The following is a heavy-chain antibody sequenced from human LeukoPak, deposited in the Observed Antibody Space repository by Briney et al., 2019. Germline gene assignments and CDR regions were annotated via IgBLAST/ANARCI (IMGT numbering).Heavy chain of an antibody. CDR1: GFHFSTYA. CDR2: ITGSGRDT. CDR3: AKGTLGSCSGATCYDFDN. V-gene: IGHV3-23*01. J-gene: IGHJ4*02. Sequence: GGTLRLSCAASGFHFSTYAMNWVRQAPGKRLEWVSSITGSGRDTYYAGSVRGRITISRDNSRNTLYLQMNSLRAEDTALYYCAKGTLGSCSGATCYDFDNWGQGTLVTVSS. D-gene: IGHD2-2*01.